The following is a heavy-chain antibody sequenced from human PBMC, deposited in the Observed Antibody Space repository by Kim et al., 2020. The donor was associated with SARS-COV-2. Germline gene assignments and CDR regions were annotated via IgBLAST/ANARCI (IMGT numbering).Heavy chain of an antibody. CDR1: GGSISSSSYY. J-gene: IGHJ4*02. CDR2: IYYSGST. V-gene: IGHV4-39*01. Sequence: SETLSLTCTVSGGSISSSSYYWGWIRQPPGKGLEWIGSIYYSGSTYYNPSLKSRVTISVDTSKNQFSLKLSSVTAADTAVYYCARTLPDNGDSGGYYWGQGTLVTVSS. CDR3: ARTLPDNGDSGGYY. D-gene: IGHD4-17*01.